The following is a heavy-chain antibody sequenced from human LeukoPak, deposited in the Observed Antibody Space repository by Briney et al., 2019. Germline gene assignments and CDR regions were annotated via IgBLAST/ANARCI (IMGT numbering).Heavy chain of an antibody. CDR2: IHQDGSET. V-gene: IGHV3-7*01. CDR1: GYTFSSHW. D-gene: IGHD1-14*01. J-gene: IGHJ4*02. Sequence: GGSLRLSCAASGYTFSSHWMSWVRQAPGKGLEWVANIHQDGSETYYVDSVKGRFTISRDNAKNSLFLQMSSLRAEDTAVYYCARDSYRALEYWGQGTLVTVSS. CDR3: ARDSYRALEY.